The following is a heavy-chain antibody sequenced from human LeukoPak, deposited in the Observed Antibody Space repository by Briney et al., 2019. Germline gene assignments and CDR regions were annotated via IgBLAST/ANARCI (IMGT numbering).Heavy chain of an antibody. CDR3: ARDLGQYYDTSDNWFDP. CDR2: ISGNDGST. V-gene: IGHV3-23*01. Sequence: GGSLRLSCAASGFPFSSYAMSWVRQAPGKGPEWVSGISGNDGSTYYADSVKGRFTISRDNAKNTLNLQMNSLRAEDTAVYYCARDLGQYYDTSDNWFDPWGQGTLVTVSS. D-gene: IGHD3-22*01. CDR1: GFPFSSYA. J-gene: IGHJ5*02.